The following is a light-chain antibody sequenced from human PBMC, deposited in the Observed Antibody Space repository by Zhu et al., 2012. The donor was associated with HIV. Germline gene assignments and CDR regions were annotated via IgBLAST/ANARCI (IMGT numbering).Light chain of an antibody. J-gene: IGKJ4*01. Sequence: GTLSCRASQSVSSSYLAWYQQKPGQARRLLIYGASSRATGIPDRFSGSGSGTDFTLTISRLEPEDFAVYYCQQYGSSPLTFGGGTKVEIK. CDR3: QQYGSSPLT. V-gene: IGKV3-20*01. CDR1: QSVSSSY. CDR2: GAS.